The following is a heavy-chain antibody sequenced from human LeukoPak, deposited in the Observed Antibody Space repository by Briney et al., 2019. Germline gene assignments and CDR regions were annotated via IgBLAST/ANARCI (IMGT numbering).Heavy chain of an antibody. J-gene: IGHJ5*02. CDR3: AGDYYDASGYHPNWFDP. CDR1: GYSFTRYG. Sequence: GSVKVSCKASGYSFTRYGITWVRQAPGQGLEWMGWISAYNGDTNYAQKLQGRVTMTTDTSTSTAYMELRSLRSDDTALYYCAGDYYDASGYHPNWFDPWGQGTLVTVSS. D-gene: IGHD3-22*01. CDR2: ISAYNGDT. V-gene: IGHV1-18*01.